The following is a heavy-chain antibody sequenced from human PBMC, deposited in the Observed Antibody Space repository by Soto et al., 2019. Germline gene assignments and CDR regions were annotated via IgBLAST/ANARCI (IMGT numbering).Heavy chain of an antibody. CDR3: ARENFCVIIHDAFDL. Sequence: QVQLQESGPGLVMPSQTLSLTCTVSGDSVSSGGYYWNWIRQHPGRGLEWLGYIYDSETTYYNPSRESRLSMSVDASKNQFSLKVTSVTPADTAVYYCARENFCVIIHDAFDLWGQGTMVTVSS. CDR2: IYDSETT. CDR1: GDSVSSGGYY. J-gene: IGHJ3*01. V-gene: IGHV4-31*03. D-gene: IGHD3-3*01.